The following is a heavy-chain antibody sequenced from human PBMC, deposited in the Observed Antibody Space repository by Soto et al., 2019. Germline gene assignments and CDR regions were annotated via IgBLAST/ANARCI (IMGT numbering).Heavy chain of an antibody. CDR1: GFTFDDYA. CDR2: ISWNSGSI. J-gene: IGHJ4*02. Sequence: EVQLVESGGGLVQPGRSLRLSCAASGFTFDDYAMHWVRQAPGKGLEWVSGISWNSGSIGYADSVKGRFTISRDNAKNSLLLQMNSRRAEDTALEYCAKDDRRRVNAPFGYWGQGTLVTVSS. D-gene: IGHD1-1*01. CDR3: AKDDRRRVNAPFGY. V-gene: IGHV3-9*01.